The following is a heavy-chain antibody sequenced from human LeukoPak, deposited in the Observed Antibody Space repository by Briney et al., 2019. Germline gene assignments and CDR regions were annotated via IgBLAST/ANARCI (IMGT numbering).Heavy chain of an antibody. J-gene: IGHJ6*03. CDR2: INTNTGNP. D-gene: IGHD2-15*01. CDR1: GYTFTSYA. V-gene: IGHV7-4-1*02. Sequence: GASVKVSCKASGYTFTSYAMNWVRQAPGQGLEWMGWINTNTGNPTYAQGFTGRFVFSLDTSVSTAYLQISSLKAEDTAVYYCARGYCSGGSCYSYYYYNYMDVWGKGTTVTVSS. CDR3: ARGYCSGGSCYSYYYYNYMDV.